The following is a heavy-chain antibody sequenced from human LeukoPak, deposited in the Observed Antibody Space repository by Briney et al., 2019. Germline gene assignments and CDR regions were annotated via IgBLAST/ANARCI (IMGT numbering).Heavy chain of an antibody. Sequence: PGGSLRLSCAASEFTFSSYWMSWVRQAPGKGLEWVSAISGSGTSTYYADSVKGRFTISRDNSKNTLYLQMNSLRAEDTAVYYCAKAVVVVPAATPFDYWGQGTLVTVSS. D-gene: IGHD2-2*01. CDR3: AKAVVVVPAATPFDY. CDR1: EFTFSSYW. CDR2: ISGSGTST. J-gene: IGHJ4*02. V-gene: IGHV3-23*01.